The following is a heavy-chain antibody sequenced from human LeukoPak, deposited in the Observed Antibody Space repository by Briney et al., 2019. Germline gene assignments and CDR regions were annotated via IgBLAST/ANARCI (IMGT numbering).Heavy chain of an antibody. J-gene: IGHJ4*02. Sequence: ASVKVSCKASGYTFTGYYIHSVRQAPGHGLQGMGWINLNSGGTNYAQKLQGRVTMTRDTSISTGYMELRRLRSDETAVYYCAAALVLDYNMISDYWGEGTLVTVSS. CDR1: GYTFTGYY. CDR3: AAALVLDYNMISDY. V-gene: IGHV1-2*02. CDR2: INLNSGGT. D-gene: IGHD4-11*01.